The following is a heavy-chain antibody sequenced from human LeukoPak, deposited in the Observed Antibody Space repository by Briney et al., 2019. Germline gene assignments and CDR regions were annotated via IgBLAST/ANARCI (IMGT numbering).Heavy chain of an antibody. D-gene: IGHD1-26*01. CDR2: INHSGST. Sequence: SETLSLTCAVYGGSFSGYYWSWIRQPPGKGLEWIGEINHSGSTNYNPSLKSRVTISVDTSKNQFSLKLSSVTAADTAVYYCSGSYLYYYYYYMNVWGKGTTVTISS. CDR3: SGSYLYYYYYYMNV. V-gene: IGHV4-34*03. CDR1: GGSFSGYY. J-gene: IGHJ6*03.